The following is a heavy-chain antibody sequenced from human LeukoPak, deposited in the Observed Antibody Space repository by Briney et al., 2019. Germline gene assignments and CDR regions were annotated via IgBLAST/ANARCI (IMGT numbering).Heavy chain of an antibody. CDR2: IWYDGSNK. V-gene: IGHV3-33*01. Sequence: GGSLRLSCVASGFTFSSYGMHWVRQAPGKGLEWVAVIWYDGSNKYYADSVKGRFTISRDNSKNTLYLQMNSLRAEDTAVYYCARDNFSGLWFGESFLDYWGQGTLVTVSS. J-gene: IGHJ4*02. D-gene: IGHD3-10*01. CDR3: ARDNFSGLWFGESFLDY. CDR1: GFTFSSYG.